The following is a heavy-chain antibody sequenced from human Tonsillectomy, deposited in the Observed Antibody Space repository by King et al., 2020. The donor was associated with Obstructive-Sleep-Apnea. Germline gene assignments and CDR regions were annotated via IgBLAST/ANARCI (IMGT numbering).Heavy chain of an antibody. CDR2: INPDSGGT. V-gene: IGHV1-2*02. CDR1: GYTFSDYY. D-gene: IGHD5/OR15-5a*01. J-gene: IGHJ4*02. CDR3: ARENRGAGSTPDY. Sequence: QVQLVESGAEVKKPGASVKVSCKASGYTFSDYYVHWVRQAPGQGLGWMGRINPDSGGTKYAQNFQGRVTMTRDTSISTAYMELSSLTSDDTALYYCARENRGAGSTPDYWGQGTLVTVSS.